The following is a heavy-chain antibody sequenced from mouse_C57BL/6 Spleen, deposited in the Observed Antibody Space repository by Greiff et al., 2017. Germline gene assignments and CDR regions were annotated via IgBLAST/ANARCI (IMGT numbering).Heavy chain of an antibody. CDR2: IDPENGDT. V-gene: IGHV14-4*01. CDR3: TTLGLYDYDGGRAMDY. Sequence: VQLQQSGAELVRPGASVKLSCTASGFNIKDDYMHWVKQRPEQGLEWIGWIDPENGDTEYASKFQGKATITADTSSNTAYLQLSSLTSEDTAVYYCTTLGLYDYDGGRAMDYWGQGTSVTVSS. CDR1: GFNIKDDY. D-gene: IGHD2-4*01. J-gene: IGHJ4*01.